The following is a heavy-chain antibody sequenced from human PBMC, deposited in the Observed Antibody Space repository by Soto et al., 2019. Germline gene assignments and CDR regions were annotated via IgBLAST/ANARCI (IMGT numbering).Heavy chain of an antibody. V-gene: IGHV3-21*05. Sequence: GGSLRLSCVASGFIFSDYTMNWVRQAPGKGPEWISNIRTIREGGNYLYYAESVKGRFTISRDNAKSSLYLQMNSLRAEDTAVYYCARDSRVVGRNAMASVGFDPWGQGTLVTVSS. D-gene: IGHD2-2*01. CDR2: IRTIREGGNYL. CDR3: ARDSRVVGRNAMASVGFDP. CDR1: GFIFSDYT. J-gene: IGHJ5*02.